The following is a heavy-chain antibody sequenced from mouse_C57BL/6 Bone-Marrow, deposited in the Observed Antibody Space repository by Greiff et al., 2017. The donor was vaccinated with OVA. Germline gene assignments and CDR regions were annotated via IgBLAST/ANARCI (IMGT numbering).Heavy chain of an antibody. CDR1: GYTFTSYW. V-gene: IGHV1-69*01. J-gene: IGHJ2*01. D-gene: IGHD1-1*01. Sequence: QVQLKQPGAELVMPGASMKLSCKASGYTFTSYWMHWVKQRPGQGLEWIGEIDPSDSYTNYNQKFKGKSTLTVDKSSSTAYMQLSSLTSEDSAVYYCARRDYYGSSGYFDYWGQGTTLTVSS. CDR3: ARRDYYGSSGYFDY. CDR2: IDPSDSYT.